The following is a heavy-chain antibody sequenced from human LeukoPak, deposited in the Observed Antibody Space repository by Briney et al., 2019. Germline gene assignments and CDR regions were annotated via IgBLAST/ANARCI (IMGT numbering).Heavy chain of an antibody. CDR2: INHSGST. CDR3: ARGDSSSWDIVGRYFDL. D-gene: IGHD6-13*01. V-gene: IGHV4-39*07. Sequence: SETLSLTCTVSGGSISSSSYYWGWIRQPPGKGLEWIGEINHSGSTNYNPSLKSRVTISVDTSKNQFSLKLSSVTAADTAVYYCARGDSSSWDIVGRYFDLWGRGTLVTVSS. CDR1: GGSISSSSYY. J-gene: IGHJ2*01.